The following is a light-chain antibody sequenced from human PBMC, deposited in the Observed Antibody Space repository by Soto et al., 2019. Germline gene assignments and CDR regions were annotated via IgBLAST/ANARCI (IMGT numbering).Light chain of an antibody. Sequence: DIQMTQSPSTLSAFVGDRVTITCRASQSMSDSLAWYQQKPGKAPKLLIYKASNLESGVPSRFSGSGSGTDFALTFSSLQPDDFATYYCQQYKSFPYTFGQGTKLDIQ. CDR1: QSMSDS. J-gene: IGKJ2*01. CDR2: KAS. CDR3: QQYKSFPYT. V-gene: IGKV1-5*03.